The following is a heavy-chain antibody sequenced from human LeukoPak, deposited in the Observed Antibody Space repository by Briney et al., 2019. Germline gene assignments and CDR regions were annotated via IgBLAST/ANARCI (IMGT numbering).Heavy chain of an antibody. CDR3: ARVGYSSGWTHRIYYYYIDV. CDR2: IYYSGST. Sequence: SETLSLTCAVYGGSFSGYYWGWIRQPPGKGLEWIGSIYYSGSTYYNPSLKSRVTISVDTSKNQFSLKLSSVTAADTAVYYCARVGYSSGWTHRIYYYYIDVWGKGTTVTISS. D-gene: IGHD6-19*01. CDR1: GGSFSGYY. J-gene: IGHJ6*03. V-gene: IGHV4-34*01.